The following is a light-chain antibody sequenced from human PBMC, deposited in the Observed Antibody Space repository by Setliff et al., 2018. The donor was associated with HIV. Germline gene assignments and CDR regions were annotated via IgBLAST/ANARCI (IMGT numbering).Light chain of an antibody. CDR2: DVT. Sequence: QSVLTQPASVSGSPGQSITISCTGTSSDVGGYSYVSWYQQHPDKAPKLMICDVTNRPSGVSNRFSGSKSGNTASLTISGLQAEDEADYYCCSYTSSTPLYVFGTGTKVTVL. CDR1: SSDVGGYSY. J-gene: IGLJ1*01. CDR3: CSYTSSTPLYV. V-gene: IGLV2-14*03.